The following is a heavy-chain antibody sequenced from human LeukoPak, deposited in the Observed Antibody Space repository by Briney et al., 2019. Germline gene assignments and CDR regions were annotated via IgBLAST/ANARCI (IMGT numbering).Heavy chain of an antibody. CDR3: AKDLRNSGYGDY. CDR1: GSTFSSYA. CDR2: ISGSGGST. J-gene: IGHJ4*02. V-gene: IGHV3-23*01. Sequence: GGSLRLSCAASGSTFSSYAMSWVRQAPGKGLEWVSAISGSGGSTYYADSVKGRFTISRDNSKNTLYLQMNSLRAEDTAVYYCAKDLRNSGYGDYWGQGTRVTVSS. D-gene: IGHD5-12*01.